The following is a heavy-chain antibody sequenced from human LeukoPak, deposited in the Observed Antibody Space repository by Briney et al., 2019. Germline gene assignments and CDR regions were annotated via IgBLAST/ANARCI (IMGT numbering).Heavy chain of an antibody. Sequence: GGSLRLSCAASGFTFSTYSMNWVRQAPGRGLEWVSYISSGSSTIFYADSVKGRFTIPRDNAQNSLYLQMNSLGDEDTAVYYCARDQGSLYYFDYWGQGTLVTVSS. CDR1: GFTFSTYS. CDR2: ISSGSSTI. V-gene: IGHV3-48*02. J-gene: IGHJ4*02. D-gene: IGHD1-26*01. CDR3: ARDQGSLYYFDY.